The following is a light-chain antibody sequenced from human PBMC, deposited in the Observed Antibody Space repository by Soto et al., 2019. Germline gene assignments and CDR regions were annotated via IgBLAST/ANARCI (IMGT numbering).Light chain of an antibody. CDR1: SSNIGSNY. Sequence: VLTQPPSASGTPGQRVTISCSGSSSNIGSNYVYWYQQLPGTAPKLLIYSNNQRPSGVPDRFSGSKSGTSASLAISGLRSEDEADYYCAAWDDSLSGWVFGGGTKVTVL. J-gene: IGLJ3*02. CDR3: AAWDDSLSGWV. CDR2: SNN. V-gene: IGLV1-47*02.